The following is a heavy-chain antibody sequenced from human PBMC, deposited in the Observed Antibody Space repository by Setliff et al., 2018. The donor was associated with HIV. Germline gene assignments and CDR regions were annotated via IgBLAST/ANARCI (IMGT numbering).Heavy chain of an antibody. CDR1: GASITSHY. J-gene: IGHJ4*02. V-gene: IGHV4-59*08. D-gene: IGHD6-6*01. CDR2: IYHSGST. Sequence: PSETLSLTCTVSGASITSHYWSWVRQPPGKGLEWIGEIYHSGSTNYNPSLKCRVTISVDTSKNQFSLKLSSVTAADTAVYYCARHDTEYSSYPIDYWGQGNLVTVSS. CDR3: ARHDTEYSSYPIDY.